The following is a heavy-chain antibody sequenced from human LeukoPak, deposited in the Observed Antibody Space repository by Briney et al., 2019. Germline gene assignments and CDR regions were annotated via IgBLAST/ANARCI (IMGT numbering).Heavy chain of an antibody. CDR3: ARPNQYTVTTFAY. D-gene: IGHD4-17*01. CDR1: GFTFSSYA. J-gene: IGHJ4*02. V-gene: IGHV3-23*01. CDR2: ISGSGGST. Sequence: PGGSLRLSCAASGFTFSSYAMSWVRQAPGKGLEWVSAISGSGGSTYYADSVKGRFTISRDNAKNSLYLQMNSLRAEDTAVYYCARPNQYTVTTFAYWGQGTLVTVSS.